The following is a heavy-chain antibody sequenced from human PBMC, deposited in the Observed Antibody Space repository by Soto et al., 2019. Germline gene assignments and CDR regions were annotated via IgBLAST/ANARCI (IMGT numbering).Heavy chain of an antibody. J-gene: IGHJ4*02. V-gene: IGHV3-23*01. CDR3: AKDLGLMTTVPIDY. CDR2: ISGSGGST. D-gene: IGHD4-4*01. CDR1: GFTFSSYA. Sequence: GGSLRLSCAASGFTFSSYAMSWVRQAPGKGLEWVSAISGSGGSTYYADSVKGRFTISRDNSKNTLYLQMNSLRAEDTAVYYCAKDLGLMTTVPIDYWGQGTLVTVSS.